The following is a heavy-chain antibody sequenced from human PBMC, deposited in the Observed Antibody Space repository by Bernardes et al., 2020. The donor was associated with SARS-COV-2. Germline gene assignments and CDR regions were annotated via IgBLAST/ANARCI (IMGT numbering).Heavy chain of an antibody. CDR2: ISYEGSKK. CDR1: GFTFNNFG. Sequence: GGSLRLSCVASGFTFNNFGMHWVRQAPGKGLEWVAVISYEGSKKYYVDSVEGRFTISKDNSKNTVYLQMNSLRPEDTAVYYCAKVQAIFWIRPQYSAMDVWGQGTTVAVSS. J-gene: IGHJ6*02. CDR3: AKVQAIFWIRPQYSAMDV. V-gene: IGHV3-30*18. D-gene: IGHD3-3*01.